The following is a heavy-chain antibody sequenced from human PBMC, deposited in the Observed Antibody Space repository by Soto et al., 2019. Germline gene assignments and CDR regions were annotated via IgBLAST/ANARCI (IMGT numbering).Heavy chain of an antibody. Sequence: PSQTLSLTCAISGDSVSSNSAAWNWIRQSPSRGLEWLGRTYYRSKWHNDYAVSVKSRITINPDTSKNQFSLQLNSVTPEDTAVYYCARDEATMIVVVTRHDYYGMGVWGQGTTVTVSS. J-gene: IGHJ6*02. CDR3: ARDEATMIVVVTRHDYYGMGV. D-gene: IGHD3-22*01. CDR1: GDSVSSNSAA. V-gene: IGHV6-1*01. CDR2: TYYRSKWHN.